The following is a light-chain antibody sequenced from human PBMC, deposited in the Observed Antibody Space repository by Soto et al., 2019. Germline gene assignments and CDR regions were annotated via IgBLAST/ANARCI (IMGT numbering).Light chain of an antibody. Sequence: DIQMTQSPSSLSASVGDRVTITCRASQSISSYLNWYQQKPGKAPKLLIYAASSLQSGVPSRFSGSGSGTEFTLTITTLQPDDFATYFCQHYRRNTWSFGPGTRLEIK. V-gene: IGKV1-39*01. CDR3: QHYRRNTWS. CDR1: QSISSY. CDR2: AAS. J-gene: IGKJ5*01.